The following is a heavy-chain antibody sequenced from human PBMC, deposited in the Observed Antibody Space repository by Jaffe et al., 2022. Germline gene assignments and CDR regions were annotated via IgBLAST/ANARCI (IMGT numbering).Heavy chain of an antibody. V-gene: IGHV3-48*01. CDR2: ISSSAVAI. D-gene: IGHD7-27*01. CDR1: GFTLSDYS. Sequence: EVQLVESGGGLVQPGGSLRLSCAASGFTLSDYSMNWVRQAPGKGLEWLSYISSSAVAIYYSQSVRGRFTISRDPARNSLYLQMNRLRAEDTALYYCARDRPAWGFDRWGQGTLVTVSS. CDR3: ARDRPAWGFDR. J-gene: IGHJ4*02.